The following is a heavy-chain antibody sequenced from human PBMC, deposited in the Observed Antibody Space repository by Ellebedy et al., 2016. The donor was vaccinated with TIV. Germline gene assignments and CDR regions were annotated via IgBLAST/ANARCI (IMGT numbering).Heavy chain of an antibody. Sequence: GESLKISCAASGFTFSRHWMHWIRQAPGKGLVWPSRINGDGGFTSHADFVKGRFTISRDNAKNTLYLQMNSLKAEDTAMYYCARRKAARPDYYYAMDVWGQGTTVTVAS. CDR1: GFTFSRHW. V-gene: IGHV3-74*01. J-gene: IGHJ6*02. CDR3: ARRKAARPDYYYAMDV. CDR2: INGDGGFT. D-gene: IGHD6-6*01.